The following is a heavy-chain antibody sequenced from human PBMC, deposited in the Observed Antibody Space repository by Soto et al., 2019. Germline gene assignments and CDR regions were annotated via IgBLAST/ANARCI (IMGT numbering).Heavy chain of an antibody. Sequence: PSETLSLTCTVSGGSISSSSYYWGWIRQPPGKGLEWIGSIYYSGSTYYNPSLKSRVTISVDTSKNQFSLKLSSVTAADTAVYYCASPPDFWSGSGFDPWGQGTLVTVSS. CDR2: IYYSGST. J-gene: IGHJ5*02. V-gene: IGHV4-39*01. CDR3: ASPPDFWSGSGFDP. CDR1: GGSISSSSYY. D-gene: IGHD3-3*01.